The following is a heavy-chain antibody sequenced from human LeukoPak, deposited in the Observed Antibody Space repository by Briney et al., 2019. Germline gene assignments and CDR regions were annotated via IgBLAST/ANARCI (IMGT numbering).Heavy chain of an antibody. CDR3: ARGWMDYGSGSYSGDY. CDR2: IIPIFGTA. V-gene: IGHV1-69*01. D-gene: IGHD3-10*01. CDR1: GGTFSSYA. Sequence: GSSVKVSCKASGGTFSSYATSWVRQAPGQGLEWMGGIIPIFGTANYAQKFQGRVTITADESTSTAYMELSSLRSEDTAVYYCARGWMDYGSGSYSGDYWGQGTLVTVSS. J-gene: IGHJ4*02.